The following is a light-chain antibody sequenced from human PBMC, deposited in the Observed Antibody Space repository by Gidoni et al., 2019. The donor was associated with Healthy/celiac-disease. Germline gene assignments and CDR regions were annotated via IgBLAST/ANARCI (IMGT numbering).Light chain of an antibody. V-gene: IGKV3-20*01. CDR3: QQYGNSSYT. Sequence: EIVLTQSPGTLSLSPGERATLSCRASQSVSSSYLAWYQQKPGQAPRLLIYGASSRATGIPDRFSGSGSGTDFTLTISRLEPEDFAVYYCQQYGNSSYTFXQXTKLEIK. CDR1: QSVSSSY. CDR2: GAS. J-gene: IGKJ2*01.